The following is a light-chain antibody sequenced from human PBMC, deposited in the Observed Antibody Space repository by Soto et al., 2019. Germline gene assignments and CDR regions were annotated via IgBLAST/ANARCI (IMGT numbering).Light chain of an antibody. Sequence: EIVMTQSPATLSVSPGESATLSCRASQSIAGSLAWYQQKPGQTPRVLIYGASARATGIPARFSGSGFGTDVTRTISSLQSEDFSVYYCQQYDNWPPLTFGGGTKVVIK. CDR3: QQYDNWPPLT. CDR2: GAS. J-gene: IGKJ4*01. CDR1: QSIAGS. V-gene: IGKV3-15*01.